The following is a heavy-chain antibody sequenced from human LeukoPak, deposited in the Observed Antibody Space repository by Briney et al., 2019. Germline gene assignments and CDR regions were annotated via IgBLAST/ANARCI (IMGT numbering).Heavy chain of an antibody. J-gene: IGHJ4*02. CDR3: ATTLYGSGSYYANY. V-gene: IGHV4-59*01. CDR2: IHYTGST. Sequence: PSGTLSLTCTVFGGSISSYYWSWIRQPPGKGLEWIGYIHYTGSTNYNPSLKSRVTISVDTSKNQFSLKLTSMTAADTAVYYCATTLYGSGSYYANYWGQGTLVTVSS. CDR1: GGSISSYY. D-gene: IGHD3-10*01.